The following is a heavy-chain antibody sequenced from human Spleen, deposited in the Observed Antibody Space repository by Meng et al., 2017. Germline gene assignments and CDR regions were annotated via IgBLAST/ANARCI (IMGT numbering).Heavy chain of an antibody. Sequence: GESLKISCAASEFTFSDYYMSWIRQAPGKGLEWIAYISYSGSTIHYADSVKGRFTISRDNAKNSLYLQMNSLRAEDTAVYYCAKDQVLRYFDWLGYGMDVWGQGTTVTVSS. D-gene: IGHD3-9*01. CDR3: AKDQVLRYFDWLGYGMDV. V-gene: IGHV3-11*01. J-gene: IGHJ6*02. CDR1: EFTFSDYY. CDR2: ISYSGSTI.